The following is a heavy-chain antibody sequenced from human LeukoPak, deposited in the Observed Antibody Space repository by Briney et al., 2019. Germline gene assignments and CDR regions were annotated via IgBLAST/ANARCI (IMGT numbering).Heavy chain of an antibody. CDR2: ISYDGNNK. V-gene: IGHV3-30-3*01. D-gene: IGHD6-13*01. CDR1: GFTFSSYA. CDR3: ARDFEAAGGDY. Sequence: GGSLRLSCAASGFTFSSYAMHWVRQAPGKGLEWVAVISYDGNNKYYADSVKGRFTISRDNAKKSLYLQMNSLRADDTAVYYCARDFEAAGGDYWGQGTLVTVSS. J-gene: IGHJ4*01.